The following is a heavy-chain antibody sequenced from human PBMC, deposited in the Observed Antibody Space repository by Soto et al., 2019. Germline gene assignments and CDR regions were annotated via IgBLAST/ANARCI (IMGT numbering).Heavy chain of an antibody. D-gene: IGHD2-2*01. CDR1: GGSFSGYY. Sequence: QVQLQQWGAGLLKPSETLSLTCAVYGGSFSGYYWSWIRQPPGKGLEWIGEINHSGSTNYNPSLKSRVTISVDTSKNQFSLKLSSVTAADTAVYYCARSIGYCSSTSCYKSYYYYGMDVWGQGTTVTVSS. V-gene: IGHV4-34*01. J-gene: IGHJ6*02. CDR2: INHSGST. CDR3: ARSIGYCSSTSCYKSYYYYGMDV.